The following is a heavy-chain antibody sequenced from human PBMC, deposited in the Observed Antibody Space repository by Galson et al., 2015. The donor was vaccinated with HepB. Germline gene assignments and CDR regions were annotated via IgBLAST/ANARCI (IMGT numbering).Heavy chain of an antibody. CDR1: GFTFSSYG. J-gene: IGHJ4*02. D-gene: IGHD3-22*01. V-gene: IGHV3-30*18. Sequence: SLRLSCAASGFTFSSYGMHWVRQAPGKGLEWVAVISYDGSNKYYADSVKGRFTISRDNSKNTLYLQMNSLRAEDTAVYYCAKDHYYDSSGYDYWGQGTLVTVSS. CDR3: AKDHYYDSSGYDY. CDR2: ISYDGSNK.